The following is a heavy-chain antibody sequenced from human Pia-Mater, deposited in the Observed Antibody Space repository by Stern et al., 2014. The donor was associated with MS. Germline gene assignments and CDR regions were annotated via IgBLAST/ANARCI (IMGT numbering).Heavy chain of an antibody. D-gene: IGHD3-10*01. Sequence: MQLVESGAEVKKPGASVKVSCKASGGSFSSYEITWVRQAPGQGLEWMGGISPTFDTPTYAQKFQDRVTISADESTNTAYLELNGLKSDDTAIYFCARAYTYYSNSAGYWGQGTLVTVSS. CDR1: GGSFSSYE. J-gene: IGHJ4*02. CDR3: ARAYTYYSNSAGY. CDR2: ISPTFDTP. V-gene: IGHV1-69*01.